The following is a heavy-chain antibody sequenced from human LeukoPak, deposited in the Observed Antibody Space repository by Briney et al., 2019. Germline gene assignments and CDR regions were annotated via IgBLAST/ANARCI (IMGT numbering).Heavy chain of an antibody. CDR3: AKDYRIAVAGTVGDGMDV. CDR1: GFTFSSYG. V-gene: IGHV3-9*01. D-gene: IGHD6-19*01. J-gene: IGHJ6*02. CDR2: ISWNSGSI. Sequence: PGRSLRLSCAASGFTFSSYGMHWVRQAPGKGLEWVSGISWNSGSIGYADSVKGRFTISRDNAKNSLYLQMNSLRAEDTALYYCAKDYRIAVAGTVGDGMDVWGQGATVTVSS.